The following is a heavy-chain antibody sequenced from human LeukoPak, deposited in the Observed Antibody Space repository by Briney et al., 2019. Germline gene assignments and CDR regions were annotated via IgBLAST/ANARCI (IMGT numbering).Heavy chain of an antibody. Sequence: GGSLRLSCAASGFTFSSYAMTWVRQAPGKGLEWVANINEDGSQKYYLDSVKGRFTISRDNAKNSLYLQMNSLRAEDTGVYYCARDAPGAYYYSWGQGTLATVSS. D-gene: IGHD3-22*01. CDR3: ARDAPGAYYYS. CDR1: GFTFSSYA. CDR2: INEDGSQK. J-gene: IGHJ4*02. V-gene: IGHV3-7*01.